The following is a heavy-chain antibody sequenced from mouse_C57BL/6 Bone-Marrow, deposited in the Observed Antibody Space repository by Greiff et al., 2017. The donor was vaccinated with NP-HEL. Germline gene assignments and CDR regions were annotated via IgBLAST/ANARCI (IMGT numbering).Heavy chain of an antibody. V-gene: IGHV1-81*01. CDR3: ARDLGPWFAY. Sequence: VQLQQSGAELARPGASVKLSCKASGYTFTSYGISWVKQRTGQGLEWIGEIYPRSGNTYYNEKFKGKATLTVDTSSSTAYMQLSSLTSEDSAVYYCARDLGPWFAYWGQGTLVTVSA. CDR1: GYTFTSYG. D-gene: IGHD4-1*01. CDR2: IYPRSGNT. J-gene: IGHJ3*01.